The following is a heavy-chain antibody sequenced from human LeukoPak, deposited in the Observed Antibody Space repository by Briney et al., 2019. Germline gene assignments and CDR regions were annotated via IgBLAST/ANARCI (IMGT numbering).Heavy chain of an antibody. D-gene: IGHD2/OR15-2a*01. CDR3: ARHLSTFDY. J-gene: IGHJ4*02. V-gene: IGHV4-30-4*01. Sequence: SETLSLTCTVSGGSITSGDFYWSWIRQPPGKGLEWIGHIYYSGSTYYNPSLKSRVTISVDTSKNQFSLKLSSVTAADTAVYYCARHLSTFDYWGQGTLVTVSS. CDR2: IYYSGST. CDR1: GGSITSGDFY.